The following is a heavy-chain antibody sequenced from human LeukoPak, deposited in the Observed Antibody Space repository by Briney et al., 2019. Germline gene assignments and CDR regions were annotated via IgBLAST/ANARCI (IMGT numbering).Heavy chain of an antibody. CDR1: GFTFSSYW. V-gene: IGHV3-74*01. CDR3: AKAGGVIQLWYFDY. D-gene: IGHD5-18*01. CDR2: INSDGSST. J-gene: IGHJ4*02. Sequence: GGSLRLSCAASGFTFSSYWMHWVRQAPGKGLVWVSRINSDGSSTSYADSVKGRFTISRDNAKNTLYLQMNSLRAEDTAVYYCAKAGGVIQLWYFDYWGQGTLVTVSS.